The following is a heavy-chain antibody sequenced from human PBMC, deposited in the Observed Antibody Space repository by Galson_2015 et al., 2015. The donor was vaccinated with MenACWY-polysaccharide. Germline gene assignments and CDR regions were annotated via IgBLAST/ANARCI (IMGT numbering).Heavy chain of an antibody. Sequence: SLRLSCAASGFTFGNYAMSWVRQAPGKGLEWVSSLSSTGGTIYYADSVKGRFTISRDNSKNTLYLQMNSLRAEDTAVYFCAKDRGHCSGGTGYQFFYGMDLWGQGTTVTVSS. CDR2: LSSTGGTI. V-gene: IGHV3-23*01. J-gene: IGHJ6*02. CDR3: AKDRGHCSGGTGYQFFYGMDL. CDR1: GFTFGNYA. D-gene: IGHD2-15*01.